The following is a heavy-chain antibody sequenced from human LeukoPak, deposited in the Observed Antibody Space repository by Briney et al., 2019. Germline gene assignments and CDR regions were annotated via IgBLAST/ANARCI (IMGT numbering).Heavy chain of an antibody. J-gene: IGHJ4*02. Sequence: GRSLRLSCAASGFTFSSYWMSWVCQAPGKGLEWVANIKQDGSEKYYVDSVKGRFTISRDNAKNSLFLQMNSLRVEDTAVYYCARDQSYYDSSGYYSHWGQGTLVTVSS. CDR2: IKQDGSEK. V-gene: IGHV3-7*01. D-gene: IGHD3-22*01. CDR1: GFTFSSYW. CDR3: ARDQSYYDSSGYYSH.